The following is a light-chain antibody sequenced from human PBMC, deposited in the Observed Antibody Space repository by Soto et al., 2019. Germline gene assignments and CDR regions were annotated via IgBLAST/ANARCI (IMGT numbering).Light chain of an antibody. J-gene: IGLJ1*01. Sequence: QSALTQPPSASGSPGQSVTISCTGTSSDVGGYNYVSWYQQHPGKDPKLIIYDVTKRPSGVSNPFSGSKSGNTAPLTISGLQPEDEADYYCSSYTTSNTRQIVFGTGTKVTVL. V-gene: IGLV2-14*01. CDR2: DVT. CDR3: SSYTTSNTRQIV. CDR1: SSDVGGYNY.